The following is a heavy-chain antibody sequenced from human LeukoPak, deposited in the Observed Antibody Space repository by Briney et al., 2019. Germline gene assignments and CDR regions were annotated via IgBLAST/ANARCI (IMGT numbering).Heavy chain of an antibody. V-gene: IGHV5-51*01. CDR2: IYPADSDT. J-gene: IGHJ6*03. CDR1: GYRFTSYW. D-gene: IGHD1-26*01. Sequence: GESLKISCKGSGYRFTSYWIGWVRQMPGKGLEWMGIIYPADSDTRYSPSFQGQVTISADKSISTAYLQWSSLKASDTAMYYCARLSFGGSYLIYYYYMDVWGKGTTVTVSS. CDR3: ARLSFGGSYLIYYYYMDV.